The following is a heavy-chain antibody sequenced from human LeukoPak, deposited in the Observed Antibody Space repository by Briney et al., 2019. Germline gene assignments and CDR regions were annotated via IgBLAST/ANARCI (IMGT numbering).Heavy chain of an antibody. Sequence: ASVKVSCKASGYTFTGYYMHWVRQAPGQGLEWMGWINPNSGGTNYAQKFQGWVTMTRDTSISTAYMELSRLRSDDTAVYYCARVIASGYDAFDIWGQGTMVTVSS. J-gene: IGHJ3*02. CDR1: GYTFTGYY. CDR2: INPNSGGT. D-gene: IGHD6-25*01. V-gene: IGHV1-2*04. CDR3: ARVIASGYDAFDI.